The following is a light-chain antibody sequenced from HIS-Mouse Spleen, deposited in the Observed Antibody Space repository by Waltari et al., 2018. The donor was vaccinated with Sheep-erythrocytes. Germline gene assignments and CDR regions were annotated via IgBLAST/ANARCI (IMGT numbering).Light chain of an antibody. J-gene: IGLJ2*01. V-gene: IGLV1-40*01. CDR3: QSYDSSLSGAV. CDR2: GSS. CDR1: SSNIGAGYD. Sequence: QSVLTQPPSASGAPGHSFTIPCTGSSSNIGAGYDVHLYHQLPGTAPKLLLYGSSNRPSGVPDRFSGSKSGTSASLAITGLQAEDEADYYCQSYDSSLSGAVFGGGTKVTVL.